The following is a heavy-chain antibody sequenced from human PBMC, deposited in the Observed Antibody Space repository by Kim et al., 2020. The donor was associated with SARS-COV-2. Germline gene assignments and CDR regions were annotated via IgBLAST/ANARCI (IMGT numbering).Heavy chain of an antibody. CDR3: AREGSGLDY. Sequence: GGSLRLSCAASGFTFSNYPMHWVRQAPGKGLEYASAISSNGGSTFYANSVKGRFTISRDNSKNTLYLQMGSLRAEDMAVYYCAREGSGLDYWGQGILVT. CDR1: GFTFSNYP. V-gene: IGHV3-64*01. CDR2: ISSNGGST. D-gene: IGHD3-10*01. J-gene: IGHJ4*02.